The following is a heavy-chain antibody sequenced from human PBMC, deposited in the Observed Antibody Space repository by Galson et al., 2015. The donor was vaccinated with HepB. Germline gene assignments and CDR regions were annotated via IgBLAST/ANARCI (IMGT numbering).Heavy chain of an antibody. D-gene: IGHD3-10*01. Sequence: SLRLSCAASGFTFSDYYMSWIRQAPGKGLEWVSYISSFSTTIYYADSVKGRFTISRDNAKKSMYLQMNSLRAEDTAVYYCARDSFGELDIWGQGTMVTVSS. CDR3: ARDSFGELDI. CDR1: GFTFSDYY. CDR2: ISSFSTTI. J-gene: IGHJ3*02. V-gene: IGHV3-11*01.